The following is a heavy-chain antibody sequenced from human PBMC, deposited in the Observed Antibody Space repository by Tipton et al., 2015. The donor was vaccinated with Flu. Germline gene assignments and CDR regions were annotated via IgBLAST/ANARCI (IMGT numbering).Heavy chain of an antibody. Sequence: SLRLSCVVSGFSFSGSAMTWVRQAPGKGLEWVSVITGTGRTTFYAESVKGRFTISRDNSKNTLFLQMDSLTAEDTAVYYCAKRSPMTASSYYFDYWGQGTLVTVSS. CDR2: ITGTGRTT. J-gene: IGHJ4*02. V-gene: IGHV3-23*01. CDR3: AKRSPMTASSYYFDY. D-gene: IGHD2-21*02. CDR1: GFSFSGSA.